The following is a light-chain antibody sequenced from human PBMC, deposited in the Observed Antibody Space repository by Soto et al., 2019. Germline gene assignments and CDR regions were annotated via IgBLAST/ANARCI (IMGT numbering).Light chain of an antibody. J-gene: IGKJ2*01. Sequence: DLQMSQSPSSLSASVGDRVTITCRASQSISTSLNWFQQKPGKAPKLLIYAASSLQSGVPSRFSGSGSGTDFTLTISSLQPEDFATYYCQQSYSTPKYTFGQGTMLEIK. CDR3: QQSYSTPKYT. CDR1: QSISTS. V-gene: IGKV1-39*01. CDR2: AAS.